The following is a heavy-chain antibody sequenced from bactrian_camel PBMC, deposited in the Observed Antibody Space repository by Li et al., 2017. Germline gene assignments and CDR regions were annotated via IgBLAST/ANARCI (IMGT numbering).Heavy chain of an antibody. Sequence: HVQLVESGGGSVQTGGSLRLSCKPSFFILDDLEMAWYRQTPGNECELVASITGDGVTYYTDAVKGRFTISHDAAANTLYLQMTSPKPEDTAMYYCAGSGYRSFRLLVGGLVGLEYGMDYWGNGTQVTV. CDR1: FFILDDLE. J-gene: IGHJ7*01. CDR2: ITGDGVT. D-gene: IGHD3*01. V-gene: IGHV3S53*01.